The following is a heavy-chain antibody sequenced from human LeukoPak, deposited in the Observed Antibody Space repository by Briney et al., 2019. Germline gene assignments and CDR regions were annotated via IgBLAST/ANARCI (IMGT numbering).Heavy chain of an antibody. Sequence: GGSLRLSCAASGFTFNTYTMNWVRQAPGKGLVWVSRINSDGSSTSYADSVKGRFTISRDNAKNTLYLQMNSLRAEDTAVYYCAREVGSGNSDRYFDYWGQGTLVTVSS. CDR1: GFTFNTYT. J-gene: IGHJ4*02. CDR2: INSDGSST. V-gene: IGHV3-74*01. CDR3: AREVGSGNSDRYFDY. D-gene: IGHD3-10*01.